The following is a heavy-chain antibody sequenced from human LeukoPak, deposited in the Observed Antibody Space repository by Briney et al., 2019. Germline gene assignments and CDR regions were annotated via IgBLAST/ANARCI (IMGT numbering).Heavy chain of an antibody. V-gene: IGHV4-59*08. J-gene: IGHJ4*02. D-gene: IGHD5-18*01. CDR3: ARSDTAMDYFDY. CDR2: IYYSGST. CDR1: GGSFSSYY. Sequence: SETLSLTCAVYGGSFSSYYWSWIRQPPGKGLEWIGYIYYSGSTNYNPSLKSRVTISVDTSKNQFSLKLSSVTAADTAVYYCARSDTAMDYFDYWGQGTLVTVSS.